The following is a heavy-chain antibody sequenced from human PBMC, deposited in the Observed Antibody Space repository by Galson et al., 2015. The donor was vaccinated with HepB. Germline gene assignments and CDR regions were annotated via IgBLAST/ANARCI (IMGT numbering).Heavy chain of an antibody. CDR2: SYSGGRT. Sequence: SLRLSCAASGFTVSDNYINWVRQAPGKGLEWVSVSYSGGRTSYADSVKGRFIISRDNSKNTVYLQMNSLRDEDTAVYYCARVLKDYYAMDVWGQGTTVTVSS. CDR3: ARVLKDYYAMDV. J-gene: IGHJ6*02. D-gene: IGHD3-10*01. CDR1: GFTVSDNY. V-gene: IGHV3-66*01.